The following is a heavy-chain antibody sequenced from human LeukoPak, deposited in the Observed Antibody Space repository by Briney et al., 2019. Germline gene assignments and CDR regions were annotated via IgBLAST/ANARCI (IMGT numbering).Heavy chain of an antibody. CDR1: GGSFSGYY. Sequence: SETLSLTCAVYGGSFSGYYWSWIRQPPGKGLEWIWEINHSGSTNYNPSLKSRVTISVDTSKNQFSLKLSSVTAADTAVYYCARRRYSYGHPFDYWGQGTLVTVSS. CDR2: INHSGST. J-gene: IGHJ4*02. D-gene: IGHD5-18*01. CDR3: ARRRYSYGHPFDY. V-gene: IGHV4-34*01.